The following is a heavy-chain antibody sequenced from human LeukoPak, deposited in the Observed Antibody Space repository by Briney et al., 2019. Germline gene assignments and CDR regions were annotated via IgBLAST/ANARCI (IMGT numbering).Heavy chain of an antibody. CDR3: ARDVRIGMTSEGFDY. D-gene: IGHD3-10*02. V-gene: IGHV1-46*01. Sequence: ASVKVSCKASGYTFTSYGISWVRQAPGQGLEWMGIINPSGGSTSYAQKFQGRVTMTRDTSTSTVYMELSSLRSEDTAVYYCARDVRIGMTSEGFDYWGQGTLVTVSS. CDR2: INPSGGST. J-gene: IGHJ4*02. CDR1: GYTFTSYG.